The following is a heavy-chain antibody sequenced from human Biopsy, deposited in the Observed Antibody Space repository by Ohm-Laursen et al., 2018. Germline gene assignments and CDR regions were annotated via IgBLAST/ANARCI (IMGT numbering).Heavy chain of an antibody. D-gene: IGHD5-24*01. Sequence: ASVKVSCKASGNTFAIYHIHWVRQAPGQGLGWMGVISPRGATTSFSQKFQGRITMTRDTSTGTVYMDLNSLGSEDTAVYYCARAGVGSDGSDSYYYGMDVWGPGTTVTVSS. V-gene: IGHV1-46*01. CDR1: GNTFAIYH. CDR2: ISPRGATT. J-gene: IGHJ6*02. CDR3: ARAGVGSDGSDSYYYGMDV.